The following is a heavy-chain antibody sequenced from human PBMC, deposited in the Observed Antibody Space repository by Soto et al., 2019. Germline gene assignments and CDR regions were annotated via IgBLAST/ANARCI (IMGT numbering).Heavy chain of an antibody. Sequence: QVQLVESGGGVVQPGRSLRLSCAASGFTFSSYGMHWVRQAPGKGLEWVAVIWYDGSNKYYADSVKGRFTISRDNSKNTLYLQMSSLRAEDTAVYYCARASSGSYRLQWGQGTLVTVSS. CDR3: ARASSGSYRLQ. J-gene: IGHJ4*02. CDR1: GFTFSSYG. CDR2: IWYDGSNK. V-gene: IGHV3-33*01. D-gene: IGHD1-26*01.